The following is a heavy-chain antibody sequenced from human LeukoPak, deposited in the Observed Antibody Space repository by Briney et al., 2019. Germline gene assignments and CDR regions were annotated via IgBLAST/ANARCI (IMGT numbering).Heavy chain of an antibody. CDR1: GFTFSSYA. Sequence: AGGSLRLSCAASGFTFSSYAMTWVRQAPGKGLEWVSGISVSGGSTNYADSVKGRFTISRDNSKNTLSLQMNSLRAEDTAVYHCAKSNYFESGGYYFFGYWGQGTLVTVSS. CDR3: AKSNYFESGGYYFFGY. CDR2: ISVSGGST. V-gene: IGHV3-23*01. J-gene: IGHJ4*02. D-gene: IGHD3-22*01.